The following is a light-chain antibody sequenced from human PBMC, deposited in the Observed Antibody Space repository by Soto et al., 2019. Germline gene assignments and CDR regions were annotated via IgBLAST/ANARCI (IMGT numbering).Light chain of an antibody. CDR3: CSYAGGFTWV. CDR1: SSDIGGSNY. Sequence: QSVLTQPRSVSGSPGQSVTISCTGTSSDIGGSNYVSCYQHHPGKAPKLMIYDVSKRPSGVPDRFSGSKSGNTASLTISGLQAEDEADYYCCSYAGGFTWVFGGGTKLTVL. V-gene: IGLV2-11*02. CDR2: DVS. J-gene: IGLJ3*02.